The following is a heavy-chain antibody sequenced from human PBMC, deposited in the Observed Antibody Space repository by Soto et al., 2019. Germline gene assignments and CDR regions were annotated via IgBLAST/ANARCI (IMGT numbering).Heavy chain of an antibody. D-gene: IGHD3-10*01. CDR3: VKHSAGDAFDK. CDR1: GFTFSNYA. Sequence: PGGSLRLSCAASGFTFSNYAMSWVRQAPGRGPEWVSALSASGAGTYYADSVRGRFTVSRDNSKNTLNLQMNSLRTEDTAIYYCVKHSAGDAFDKWGQGTMVTVSS. J-gene: IGHJ3*02. V-gene: IGHV3-23*01. CDR2: LSASGAGT.